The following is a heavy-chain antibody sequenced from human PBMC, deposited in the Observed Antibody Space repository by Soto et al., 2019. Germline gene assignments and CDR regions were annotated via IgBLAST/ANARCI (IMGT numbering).Heavy chain of an antibody. V-gene: IGHV4-31*03. CDR3: ARRGSGSYYDANWFNP. J-gene: IGHJ5*02. CDR2: IYYSGST. CDR1: GGSISSGGCY. Sequence: SETLSLTCTVSGGSISSGGCYWSWIRQHPGKGLEWIGYIYYSGSTYYNPSLKSRVTISVDTSKNQFSLKLSSVTAADTAVYYCARRGSGSYYDANWFNPWGQGTLVTVSS. D-gene: IGHD3-10*01.